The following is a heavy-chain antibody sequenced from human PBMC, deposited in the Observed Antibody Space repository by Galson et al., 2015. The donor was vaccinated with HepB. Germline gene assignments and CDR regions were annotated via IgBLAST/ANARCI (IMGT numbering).Heavy chain of an antibody. V-gene: IGHV3-30*04. CDR1: GFTFSSYA. CDR2: ISYDGSNK. CDR3: ARDSGNTMIVVVTALLDY. Sequence: SLRLSCAASGFTFSSYAMHRVRQAPGKGLEWVAVISYDGSNKYYADSVKGRFTISRDNSKNTLYLQMNSLRAEDTAVYYCARDSGNTMIVVVTALLDYWGQGTLVTVPP. D-gene: IGHD3-22*01. J-gene: IGHJ4*02.